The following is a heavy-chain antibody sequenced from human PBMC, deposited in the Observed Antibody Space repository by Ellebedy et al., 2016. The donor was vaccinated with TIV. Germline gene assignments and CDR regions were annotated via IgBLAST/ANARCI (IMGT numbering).Heavy chain of an antibody. CDR3: ARDPAGRTWGAFDL. J-gene: IGHJ3*01. V-gene: IGHV3-7*03. D-gene: IGHD1-26*01. CDR2: INQDGSEE. Sequence: GESLKISCAASGFSFSNYWMTWVRQAPGKGLEWVANINQDGSEEQYVDSVKGRFTISRDNAKNSLYLKMSSLRAEDTAVYYCARDPAGRTWGAFDLWGQGTMATVSS. CDR1: GFSFSNYW.